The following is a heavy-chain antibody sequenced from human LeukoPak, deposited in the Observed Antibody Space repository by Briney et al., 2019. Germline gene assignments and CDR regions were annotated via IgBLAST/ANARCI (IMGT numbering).Heavy chain of an antibody. V-gene: IGHV3-48*01. Sequence: QSGGSLRLSCAASGFTFSSYSMNWVRQAPGKGLEWVSYISSSSSTIYYADSVKGRFTISRDNAKNSLYLQMNSLRAEDTAVYYCARDEGYYYGSGSYFYYYGMDVWGQGTTVTVSS. J-gene: IGHJ6*02. CDR1: GFTFSSYS. D-gene: IGHD3-10*01. CDR2: ISSSSSTI. CDR3: ARDEGYYYGSGSYFYYYGMDV.